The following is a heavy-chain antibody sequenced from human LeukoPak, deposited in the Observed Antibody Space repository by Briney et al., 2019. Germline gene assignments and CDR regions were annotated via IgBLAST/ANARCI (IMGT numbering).Heavy chain of an antibody. Sequence: ASVTVSCKASGYTFTSYAMHWVHQAPGQRFEWMGWINAGNGNTKYSQKFQGRVTITRDTSASTAYVELSSLRSEDTAVYYCARELYDILTAVYYYYGMDVWGQGTTVTVSS. CDR2: INAGNGNT. J-gene: IGHJ6*02. V-gene: IGHV1-3*01. CDR1: GYTFTSYA. CDR3: ARELYDILTAVYYYYGMDV. D-gene: IGHD3-9*01.